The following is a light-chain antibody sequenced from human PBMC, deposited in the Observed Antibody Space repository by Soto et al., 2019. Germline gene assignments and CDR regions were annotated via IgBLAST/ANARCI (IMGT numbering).Light chain of an antibody. V-gene: IGKV3-15*01. J-gene: IGKJ2*01. CDR3: QQYNNWPPYT. Sequence: EIVMTQSPATLSVSQGERATLSCRASQSVSSNLAWYQQKPGQAPRLLIYGASTRATGIPARFSGSGSGTEFTLTISSLQSEDFAVYYRQQYNNWPPYTFGQGTKLEIK. CDR1: QSVSSN. CDR2: GAS.